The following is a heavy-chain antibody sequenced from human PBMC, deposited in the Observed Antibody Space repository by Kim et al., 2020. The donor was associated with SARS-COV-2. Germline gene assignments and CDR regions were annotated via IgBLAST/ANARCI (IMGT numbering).Heavy chain of an antibody. J-gene: IGHJ4*02. D-gene: IGHD7-27*01. V-gene: IGHV4-31*03. CDR1: GGSFSSGDYYY. CDR2: IYNSGGT. Sequence: SETLSLTCTVSGGSFSSGDYYYWSWIRQHPWKGLEWIGYIYNSGGTYYNPSLMSRVTISIDTSKNHFSLKLSSVTAADTAVYFCARAITGVYYFDYWGQGTLVTVSS. CDR3: ARAITGVYYFDY.